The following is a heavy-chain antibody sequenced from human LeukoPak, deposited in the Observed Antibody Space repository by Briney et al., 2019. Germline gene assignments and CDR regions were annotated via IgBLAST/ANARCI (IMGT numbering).Heavy chain of an antibody. CDR1: GGSFSAYY. V-gene: IGHV4-59*01. J-gene: IGHJ6*02. CDR3: ARTLSESYYYYGMDV. D-gene: IGHD1-26*01. Sequence: SETLSLTCAVYGGSFSAYYWSWIRQPPGKGLEWIGYVYYSGRTNYNPSLKSRVTISVDTSKNQFSLKLSSVTAADTAVYYCARTLSESYYYYGMDVWGQGTTVTVSS. CDR2: VYYSGRT.